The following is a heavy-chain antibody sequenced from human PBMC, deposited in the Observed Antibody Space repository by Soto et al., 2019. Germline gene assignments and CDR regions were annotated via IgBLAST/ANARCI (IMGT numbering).Heavy chain of an antibody. CDR3: ARSVYNYGFDY. D-gene: IGHD3-10*01. Sequence: PGGSLRLSCAASGFTFNNYGIHWVRQAPGKGLEWVAVIWYDGSDKDYADSVKGRFTISRDNSKNTVYLQLNSLRAEDTAVYYCARSVYNYGFDYWGRGTLVTVSS. V-gene: IGHV3-33*01. J-gene: IGHJ4*02. CDR2: IWYDGSDK. CDR1: GFTFNNYG.